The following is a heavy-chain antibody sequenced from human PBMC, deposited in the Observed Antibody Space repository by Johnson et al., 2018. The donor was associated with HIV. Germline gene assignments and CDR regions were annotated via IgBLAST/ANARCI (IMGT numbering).Heavy chain of an antibody. CDR3: AKSVRASSSGAFDI. V-gene: IGHV3-30*04. CDR1: EFTFSNYP. D-gene: IGHD2/OR15-2a*01. Sequence: QVQLVESGGGLVKPGGSLRLSCEASEFTFSNYPMHWVRQAPGKGLEWVAVISYNGNNKYYADSLKGRFTISRDNSKNTLFLQMNSLRAEDTAVYHCAKSVRASSSGAFDIWGQGTMVTVSS. J-gene: IGHJ3*02. CDR2: ISYNGNNK.